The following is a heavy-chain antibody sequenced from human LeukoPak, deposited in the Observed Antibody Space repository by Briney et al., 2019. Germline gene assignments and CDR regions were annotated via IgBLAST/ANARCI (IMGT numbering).Heavy chain of an antibody. CDR1: GYTFTSYD. Sequence: ASVKVSCKASGYTFTSYDINWVRQATGQGLELMGWMNPNSGNTGYAQKFKGRVTMTRNTSISTAYMELSSLRSEDTAVYYCARGGLNYYGSGSYYNWFDPWGQGTLVTVSS. D-gene: IGHD3-10*01. V-gene: IGHV1-8*01. J-gene: IGHJ5*02. CDR3: ARGGLNYYGSGSYYNWFDP. CDR2: MNPNSGNT.